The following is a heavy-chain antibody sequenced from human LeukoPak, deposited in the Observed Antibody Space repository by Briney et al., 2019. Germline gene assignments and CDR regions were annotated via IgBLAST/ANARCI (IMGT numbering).Heavy chain of an antibody. CDR2: IYPGDSDT. CDR3: ARRGFCSGGSCNNWFDP. CDR1: GYSFTSYW. J-gene: IGHJ5*02. D-gene: IGHD2-15*01. Sequence: GESLKISCKGSGYSFTSYWIGWVRKMPGKGLEWMGIIYPGDSDTRYSPSFEGQVTISADKSISTAYLQWNSLKASDTAMYYCARRGFCSGGSCNNWFDPWGQGTLVTVSS. V-gene: IGHV5-51*01.